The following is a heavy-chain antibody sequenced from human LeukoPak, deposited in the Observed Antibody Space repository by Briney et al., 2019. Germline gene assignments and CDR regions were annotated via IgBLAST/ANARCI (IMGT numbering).Heavy chain of an antibody. D-gene: IGHD2-2*02. CDR1: GGSISSYY. V-gene: IGHV4-4*07. CDR2: VYISGST. Sequence: SETLSLTCTVSGGSISSYYWSWIRQPAGKGLEWIGRVYISGSTNYNPSLKGRVTMSVDTSKNQFSLKLSSVTAADTAVYYCARARCSGTSCYTTDNWFDPWGQGTLVTVSS. CDR3: ARARCSGTSCYTTDNWFDP. J-gene: IGHJ5*02.